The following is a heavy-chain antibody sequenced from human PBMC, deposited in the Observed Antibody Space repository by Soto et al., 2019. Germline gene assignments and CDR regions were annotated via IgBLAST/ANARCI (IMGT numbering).Heavy chain of an antibody. CDR2: IYHSGST. CDR1: GYSISSGYY. J-gene: IGHJ5*02. CDR3: ARDYSSSSGGLVWFDP. D-gene: IGHD6-6*01. Sequence: PSETLSLTCAVSGYSISSGYYWGWIRQPPGKGLEWIGSIYHSGSTYYNPSLKSRVTISVDTSKNQFSLKLSSVTAADTAVYYCARDYSSSSGGLVWFDPWGQATLVTVSS. V-gene: IGHV4-38-2*02.